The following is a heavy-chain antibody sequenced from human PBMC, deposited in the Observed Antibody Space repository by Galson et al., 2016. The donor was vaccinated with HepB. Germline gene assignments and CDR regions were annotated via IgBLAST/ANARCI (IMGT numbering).Heavy chain of an antibody. CDR2: IKSDGSDI. D-gene: IGHD1-26*01. V-gene: IGHV3-74*01. J-gene: IGHJ4*02. Sequence: SLRLSCAASGFTFSTYWMHWVRQAPGKGLVWVSRIKSDGSDITYADSVKGRFTISRDNAKNTLDLQMNSLRAEDTAVYYCTRDCRYSGTYGTVDWGQGTLVTVSS. CDR3: TRDCRYSGTYGTVD. CDR1: GFTFSTYW.